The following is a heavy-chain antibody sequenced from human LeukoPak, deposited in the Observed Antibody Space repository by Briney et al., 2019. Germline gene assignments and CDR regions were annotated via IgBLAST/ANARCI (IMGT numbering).Heavy chain of an antibody. Sequence: GRSLRLSCAASLFSFDDYAMHWVRQAPGKGVERVSGICWNNGSIGYADSVKGRFTMSRDNAKNSLYLQMNSLRAEDTALFYCAKASGANWVGATLFDYWGQGTLVTVCS. CDR2: ICWNNGSI. J-gene: IGHJ4*02. CDR1: LFSFDDYA. V-gene: IGHV3-9*01. CDR3: AKASGANWVGATLFDY. D-gene: IGHD1-26*01.